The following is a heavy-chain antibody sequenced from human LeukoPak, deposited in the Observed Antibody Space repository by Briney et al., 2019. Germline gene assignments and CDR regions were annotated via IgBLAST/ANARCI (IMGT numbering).Heavy chain of an antibody. CDR2: IYYSGST. Sequence: PLETLSLTCTVSGGSVSFYYWSWIRQPPGKGLKWIGYIYYSGSTNYNPSLKSRVTISVDTSKNQFSLKLSSVTAADTAVYYCARSAMTPEPYYMDVWGKGTTVTVSS. V-gene: IGHV4-59*02. CDR1: GGSVSFYY. J-gene: IGHJ6*03. CDR3: ARSAMTPEPYYMDV.